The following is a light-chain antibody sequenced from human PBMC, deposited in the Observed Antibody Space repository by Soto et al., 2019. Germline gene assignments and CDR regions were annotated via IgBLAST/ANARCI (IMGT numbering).Light chain of an antibody. CDR1: QGISSY. V-gene: IGKV1-9*01. Sequence: DIPLTQSPSFLSASVGDRVTITCRASQGISSYLAWYQQKPGKAPKLLIYAASTLQSGVPSRFSGSGSGTEFTLTISSLQPEDFATYCCQQLNSYPLTFGGGTKVELK. CDR3: QQLNSYPLT. CDR2: AAS. J-gene: IGKJ4*01.